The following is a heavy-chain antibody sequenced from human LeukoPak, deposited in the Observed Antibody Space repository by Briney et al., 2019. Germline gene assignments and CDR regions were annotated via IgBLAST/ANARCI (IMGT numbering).Heavy chain of an antibody. J-gene: IGHJ4*02. V-gene: IGHV1-69*05. CDR3: ARGGTHNWNDLDY. D-gene: IGHD1-1*01. CDR2: IIPIFGTA. Sequence: ASVKVSCKASGGTFSSYAISWVRQAPGQGLEWMGRIIPIFGTANYAQKFQVRVTITTDESTSTAYMELSSLRSEDTAVYYCARGGTHNWNDLDYWGQGTLVTVSS. CDR1: GGTFSSYA.